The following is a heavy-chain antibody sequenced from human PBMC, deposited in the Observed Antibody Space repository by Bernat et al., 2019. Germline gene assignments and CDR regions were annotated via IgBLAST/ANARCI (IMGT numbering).Heavy chain of an antibody. CDR2: IWHDGSNE. D-gene: IGHD4-17*01. Sequence: QVQLVESGGGVVQTERSQRLSCEASKFTFSSYGMHWVRQAPGKGLEWVAVIWHDGSNENYADSVKGRFTISRDNSKNTLYPQMNNLRAEDTAVYYCARVSLYGAPASAMDVWGQGTTVTVSS. CDR3: ARVSLYGAPASAMDV. V-gene: IGHV3-33*01. J-gene: IGHJ6*02. CDR1: KFTFSSYG.